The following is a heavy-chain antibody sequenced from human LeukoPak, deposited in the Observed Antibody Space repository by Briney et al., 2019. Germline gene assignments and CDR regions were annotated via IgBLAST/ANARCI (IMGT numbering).Heavy chain of an antibody. Sequence: SVKVSCKASGGTFSSYAMSWVRQAPGQGLEWMGGIIPIFGTANYAQKFQGRVTISTDESTSTAYMELSSLRSEDTAVYYCARGGMYSSSHSDWNFDCWGQGTLVTVSS. CDR2: IIPIFGTA. CDR3: ARGGMYSSSHSDWNFDC. CDR1: GGTFSSYA. V-gene: IGHV1-69*05. D-gene: IGHD6-13*01. J-gene: IGHJ4*02.